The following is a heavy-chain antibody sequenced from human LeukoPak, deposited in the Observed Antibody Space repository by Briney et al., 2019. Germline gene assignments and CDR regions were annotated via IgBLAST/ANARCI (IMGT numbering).Heavy chain of an antibody. J-gene: IGHJ4*02. Sequence: SETLSLTCTVSGGSISTSSYYWGWIRQPPGKGLEWIGNIHNSESTYYNPSLKSRVTMSVDTSKNQFSLKLSSVTAADTAVYYCASSNHFWSGYYLLDYWSQGTLVTVSS. CDR1: GGSISTSSYY. CDR3: ASSNHFWSGYYLLDY. D-gene: IGHD3-3*02. V-gene: IGHV4-39*01. CDR2: IHNSEST.